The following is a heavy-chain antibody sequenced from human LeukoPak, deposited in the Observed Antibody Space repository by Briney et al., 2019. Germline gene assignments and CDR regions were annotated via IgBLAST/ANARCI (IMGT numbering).Heavy chain of an antibody. Sequence: PSETLSLTCTVSGGSISSYYWSRIRQPPGKGLEWIGYIYYSGSTNYNPSLKSRVTISVDTSKNQFSLKLSSVTAADTAVYYCARLQYYYYGMDVWGKGTTVTVSS. CDR3: ARLQYYYYGMDV. J-gene: IGHJ6*04. CDR2: IYYSGST. CDR1: GGSISSYY. D-gene: IGHD5-24*01. V-gene: IGHV4-59*01.